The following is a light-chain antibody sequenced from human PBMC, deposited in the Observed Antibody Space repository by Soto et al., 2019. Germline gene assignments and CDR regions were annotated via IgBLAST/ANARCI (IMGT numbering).Light chain of an antibody. J-gene: IGKJ1*01. CDR2: TAS. V-gene: IGKV3-20*01. Sequence: EVVLTQSPGTLSLSPGERATLSCRASQSVAGSYLAWYQQKPGQAPRLLIYTASSRATGIPDRFRGSGSGTDFTLTISRLEPEDVALYYCQQYGSSPTFGQGTKVEIK. CDR3: QQYGSSPT. CDR1: QSVAGSY.